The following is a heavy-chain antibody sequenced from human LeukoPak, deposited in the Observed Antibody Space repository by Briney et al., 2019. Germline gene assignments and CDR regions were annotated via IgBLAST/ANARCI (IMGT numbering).Heavy chain of an antibody. V-gene: IGHV3-66*04. CDR2: IYSGGNT. Sequence: PGGSLRLSCAVSGFTVSSYYMTWVRQAPGEGLEWVSVIYSGGNTYYADSVKGRFTISRDNFKNTLYLQMNNLRAEDSAVYFCARRGYGDYAPFDYWGQGTLVTVSS. D-gene: IGHD4-17*01. CDR3: ARRGYGDYAPFDY. J-gene: IGHJ4*02. CDR1: GFTVSSYY.